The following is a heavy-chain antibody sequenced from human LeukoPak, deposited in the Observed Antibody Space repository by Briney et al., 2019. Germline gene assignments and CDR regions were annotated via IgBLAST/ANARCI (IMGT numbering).Heavy chain of an antibody. V-gene: IGHV3-23*01. D-gene: IGHD3-3*01. CDR1: GFTFSNSA. CDR3: AKDTDFWSSAYFDY. J-gene: IGHJ4*02. Sequence: PGGSLRLSCIASGFTFSNSAISWVRQAPGKGLEWVSGVSGSGGSTYYADSMKGRFTISRDNSKNTVYLQMNSLRAEDTAVYYCAKDTDFWSSAYFDYWGQGTLVTVSS. CDR2: VSGSGGST.